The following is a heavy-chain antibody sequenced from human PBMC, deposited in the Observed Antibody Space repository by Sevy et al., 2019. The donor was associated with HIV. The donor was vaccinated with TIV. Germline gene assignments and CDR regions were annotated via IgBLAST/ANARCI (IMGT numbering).Heavy chain of an antibody. CDR3: ASVSGSDWYLDS. CDR2: IFSDGTTK. D-gene: IGHD2-21*02. Sequence: GESLKISCTVSGFIFNNKGMHWVRQAPGRGLEWVAAIFSDGTTKYDGDSVKGRFTISRDNSKNTLYLQMNSLRVDDTALYYCASVSGSDWYLDSWGQGTLVTVSS. V-gene: IGHV3-30*12. CDR1: GFIFNNKG. J-gene: IGHJ4*02.